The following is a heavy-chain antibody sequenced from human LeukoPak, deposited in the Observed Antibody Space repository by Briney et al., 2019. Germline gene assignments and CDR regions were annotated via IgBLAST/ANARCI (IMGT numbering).Heavy chain of an antibody. V-gene: IGHV3-53*01. D-gene: IGHD6-13*01. CDR1: GLTVSGNH. J-gene: IGHJ4*02. CDR3: ARDHAAAGGGLDY. CDR2: IYTGGIT. Sequence: GGSLRLSCAASGLTVSGNHMAWVRQAPGKGLEWVSVIYTGGITYYADSVQGRFIISRDTSRNTLYLQMNSLRVEDTALYYCARDHAAAGGGLDYWGQGTHVTVSS.